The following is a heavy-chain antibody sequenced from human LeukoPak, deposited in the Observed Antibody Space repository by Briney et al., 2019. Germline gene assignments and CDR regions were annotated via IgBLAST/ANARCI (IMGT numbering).Heavy chain of an antibody. Sequence: GGSLRLSCAASGFTFSSYSMTWVRQAPGKGLEWVSSISSSSSYIYYADSVKGRFTISRDNAKNSLYLQMNSLRAEDTAVYYCARGGGNILFDYWGQGTLVTVSS. V-gene: IGHV3-21*01. CDR1: GFTFSSYS. J-gene: IGHJ4*02. CDR2: ISSSSSYI. CDR3: ARGGGNILFDY. D-gene: IGHD4-23*01.